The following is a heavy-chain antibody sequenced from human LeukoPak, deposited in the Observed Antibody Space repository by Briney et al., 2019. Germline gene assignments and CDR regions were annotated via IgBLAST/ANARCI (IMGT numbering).Heavy chain of an antibody. CDR2: IYYSGSS. D-gene: IGHD3-3*01. CDR3: ASHVLRSYNWFDP. Sequence: PSETLSLTCTVSGGSINNGGYYWSWIRQHPGKGLEWIGYIYYSGSSYYNPSLRSRVTISVDTSKNHFSLKLSSVTAADTAVYYCASHVLRSYNWFDPWGQGTLVTVSS. J-gene: IGHJ5*02. V-gene: IGHV4-31*03. CDR1: GGSINNGGYY.